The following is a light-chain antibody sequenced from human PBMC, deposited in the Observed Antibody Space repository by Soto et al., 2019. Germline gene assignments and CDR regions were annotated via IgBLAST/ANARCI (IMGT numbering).Light chain of an antibody. CDR2: MAS. CDR3: NQDNSLSSVS. J-gene: IGKJ4*01. V-gene: IGKV1-5*03. CDR1: QSITNW. Sequence: DIQLTQSPSTLSASVGDRVTITCRASQSITNWLAWYQQKPGKAPKVLIHMASRSKSEVPSRFSDGGAGTDFARTIACLPPDYPATYGYNQDNSLSSVSVGGGNKVEL.